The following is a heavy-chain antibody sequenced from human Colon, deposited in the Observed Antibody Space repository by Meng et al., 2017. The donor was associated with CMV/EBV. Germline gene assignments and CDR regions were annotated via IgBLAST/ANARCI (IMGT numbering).Heavy chain of an antibody. CDR3: DASDF. J-gene: IGHJ4*02. CDR2: ISSRAEST. CDR1: GFTFNDSA. Sequence: PGGSLRLSCAASGFTFNDSAMSWARRAPGKGLEWVSTISSRAESTHYADSVKGRFTISRDNSKNTLYLQMSSLRAEDTAVYYCDASDFWGQGTLVTVSS. D-gene: IGHD6-6*01. V-gene: IGHV3-23*01.